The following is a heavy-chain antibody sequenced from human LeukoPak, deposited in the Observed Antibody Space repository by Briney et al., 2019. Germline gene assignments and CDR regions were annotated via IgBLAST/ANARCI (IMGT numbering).Heavy chain of an antibody. CDR1: GFTFSSYW. CDR3: ARDTAGLRMYPDAFDI. J-gene: IGHJ3*02. V-gene: IGHV3-7*01. CDR2: IKQDGSEK. Sequence: GGSLRLSCAASGFTFSSYWMSWVRQAPGKGLEWVANIKQDGSEKYYVDSVKGRFTISRDNAKNSLYLQMNSLRAEDTAVYYCARDTAGLRMYPDAFDIWGQGTMVTVSS. D-gene: IGHD4-17*01.